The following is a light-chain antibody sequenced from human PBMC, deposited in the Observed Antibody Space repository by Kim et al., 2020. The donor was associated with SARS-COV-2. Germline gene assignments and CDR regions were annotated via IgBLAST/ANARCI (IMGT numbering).Light chain of an antibody. V-gene: IGLV3-21*04. CDR3: QVWDSSSDHRVV. CDR1: SIGSKS. J-gene: IGLJ2*01. CDR2: YDS. Sequence: PGKQARCSCGGNSIGSKSVPWYQQRSGQAPVLVIYYDSDRPSGIPERFSGSNSGNTATMTISRVEAGDEADYYCQVWDSSSDHRVVFGGGTKVTVL.